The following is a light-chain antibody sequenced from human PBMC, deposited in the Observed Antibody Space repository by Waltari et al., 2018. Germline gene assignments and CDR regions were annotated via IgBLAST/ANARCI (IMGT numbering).Light chain of an antibody. V-gene: IGKV1-39*01. CDR1: QSIDSY. CDR3: QQSDSIPPQFT. J-gene: IGKJ3*01. CDR2: AAS. Sequence: DIQMAQSPSSLSASVGDRVTITCRASQSIDSYLNWYQQKPGKAPKLLIYAASTLQRGVPSRFSGSGSGTDFTLTISSLQPEDFATYYCQQSDSIPPQFTFGPGTKVDIK.